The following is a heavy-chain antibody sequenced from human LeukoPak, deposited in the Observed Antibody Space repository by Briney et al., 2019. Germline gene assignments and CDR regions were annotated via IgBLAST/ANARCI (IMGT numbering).Heavy chain of an antibody. CDR2: IKPDGSDE. CDR3: ARDQGYYDSSGYYDY. CDR1: GFTFSSYW. V-gene: IGHV3-7*05. D-gene: IGHD3-22*01. Sequence: GGSLRLSCAASGFTFSSYWMNWVRQAPGKGLEWVANIKPDGSDEYYVDSVKGRFTISRDNAENSLYLQMNSLRAEDTAVYYCARDQGYYDSSGYYDYWGQGTLVTVSS. J-gene: IGHJ4*02.